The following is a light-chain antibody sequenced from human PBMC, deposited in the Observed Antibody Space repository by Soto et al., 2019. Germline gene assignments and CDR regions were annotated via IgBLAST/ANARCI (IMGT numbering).Light chain of an antibody. Sequence: QPVLTQSPSASASLGASVKLTCTLSSGHSSYAIAWHQQQPEKGPRYLMKLNSDGSHNKGDGIPDRFSGSSSGAARYLTISRLQSEAEADYYCQTWGTGLVVFGGGTKVTVL. CDR3: QTWGTGLVV. V-gene: IGLV4-69*01. CDR1: SGHSSYA. J-gene: IGLJ2*01. CDR2: LNSDGSH.